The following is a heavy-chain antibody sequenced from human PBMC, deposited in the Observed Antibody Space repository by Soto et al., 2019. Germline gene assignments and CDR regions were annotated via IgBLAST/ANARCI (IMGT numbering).Heavy chain of an antibody. CDR1: GYTFTNYW. J-gene: IGHJ6*02. CDR2: IYPGDSDT. CDR3: AASIFYYGMDV. V-gene: IGHV5-51*01. Sequence: ESLKISCKGSGYTFTNYWIGWVRQMPGKGLEWMGIIYPGDSDTKYNPSFQGQVTISADKSITTTYLQWSSLKASDTAIYYCAASIFYYGMDVWGQGTTVTVSS.